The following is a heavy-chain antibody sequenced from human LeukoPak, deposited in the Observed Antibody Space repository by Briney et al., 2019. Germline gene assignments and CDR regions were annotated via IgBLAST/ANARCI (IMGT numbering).Heavy chain of an antibody. CDR1: GFTFSSYA. D-gene: IGHD6-6*01. V-gene: IGHV3-64D*09. Sequence: PGGSLRLSCSASGFTFSSYAMHWVRQAPGKGLEYVSAISSNGGSTYYADSVKGRFTISRDNSKSTLYLQMSSLRPEDTAVYYCVKDYSSSGYYYGMDVWGQGTTVTVYS. CDR3: VKDYSSSGYYYGMDV. J-gene: IGHJ6*02. CDR2: ISSNGGST.